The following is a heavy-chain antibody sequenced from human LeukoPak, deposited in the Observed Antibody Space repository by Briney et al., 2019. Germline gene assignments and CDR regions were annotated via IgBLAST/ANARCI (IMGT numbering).Heavy chain of an antibody. CDR3: ARHVRVAAAAIQGDY. V-gene: IGHV4-39*01. CDR2: IYYSGST. CDR1: GGSISSSSYY. D-gene: IGHD6-13*01. J-gene: IGHJ4*02. Sequence: PSETPSLTCTVSGGSISSSSYYWGWIRQPPGKGLEWIGSIYYSGSTYYNPSLKSRVTISVDTSKNQFSLKLSSVTAADTAVYYCARHVRVAAAAIQGDYWGQGTLVAVSS.